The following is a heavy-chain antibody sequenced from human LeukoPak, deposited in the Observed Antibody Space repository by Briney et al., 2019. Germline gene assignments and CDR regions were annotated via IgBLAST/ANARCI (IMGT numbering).Heavy chain of an antibody. CDR1: GFTFSSYA. V-gene: IGHV3-30-3*01. CDR3: ARVRDYYDSSGYPFY. D-gene: IGHD3-22*01. J-gene: IGHJ4*02. CDR2: ISYDGSNK. Sequence: GGSLRLSCAASGFTFSSYAMHWVRQAPGKGLEWVAVISYDGSNKYYADSVKGRFTISRDNSKNTLYLQMNSLRAEDTAVYYCARVRDYYDSSGYPFYWGQGTLVTVSP.